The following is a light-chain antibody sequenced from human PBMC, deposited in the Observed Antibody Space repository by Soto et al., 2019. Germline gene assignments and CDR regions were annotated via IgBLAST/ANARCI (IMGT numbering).Light chain of an antibody. CDR2: DAS. CDR1: QTISTW. J-gene: IGKJ1*01. V-gene: IGKV1-5*01. Sequence: DIQVTQSPPTLSASVGDRVTITCRASQTISTWMAWYQQKPGKAPKLLVYDASTLQSGVASRFSGSGSGTEFTLIISGLQPDDSAPYYCQQYTNTNTPWMFGQGTKVEI. CDR3: QQYTNTNTPWM.